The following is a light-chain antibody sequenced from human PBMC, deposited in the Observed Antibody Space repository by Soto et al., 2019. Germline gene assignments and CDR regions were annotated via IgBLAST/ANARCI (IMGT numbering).Light chain of an antibody. J-gene: IGLJ3*02. V-gene: IGLV1-47*01. CDR1: SSNIGSNY. CDR2: RNN. Sequence: QSVLTQPPSASGTPGQRVTISCSGSSSNIGSNYVYWYQQLPGTAPKLLIYRNNQRPSGVPARFSGSNSGTSASLAISGRRPDDDADYYCGACDDSLRGHGVFGGGTKLTVL. CDR3: GACDDSLRGHGV.